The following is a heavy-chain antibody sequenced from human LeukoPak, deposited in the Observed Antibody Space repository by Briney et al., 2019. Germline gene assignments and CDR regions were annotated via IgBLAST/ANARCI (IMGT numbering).Heavy chain of an antibody. CDR1: GGSISSYY. CDR2: IYYSGST. CDR3: ATRGHKSWFDP. Sequence: PSETLSLTCTVSGGSISSYYWSWIRQPPGKGLEWIGYIYYSGSTNYNPSLKSRVTISVDTSKNQFSLKLSSVTAADTAVYYCATRGHKSWFDPWGQGTLVTVSS. V-gene: IGHV4-59*01. J-gene: IGHJ5*02.